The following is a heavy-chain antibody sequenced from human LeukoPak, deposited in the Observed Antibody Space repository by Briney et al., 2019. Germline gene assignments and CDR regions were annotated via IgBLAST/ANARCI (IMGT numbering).Heavy chain of an antibody. CDR3: ARARDIVATIDSPPLDY. D-gene: IGHD5-12*01. V-gene: IGHV4-34*01. Sequence: SETLSLTCAVYGGSFSGYYWSWIRQPPGKGLEWIGEINHSGSTNYNPSLKSRVTISVDKSKNQFSLKLSSVTAADTAVYYCARARDIVATIDSPPLDYWGQGTLVTVSS. CDR1: GGSFSGYY. CDR2: INHSGST. J-gene: IGHJ4*02.